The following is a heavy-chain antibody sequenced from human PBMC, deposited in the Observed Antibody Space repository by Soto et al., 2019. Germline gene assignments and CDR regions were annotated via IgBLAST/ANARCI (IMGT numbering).Heavy chain of an antibody. CDR3: TRGPQYCSSTSCYFSAFDM. D-gene: IGHD2-2*01. CDR1: GYSVTSYW. V-gene: IGHV5-51*01. CDR2: IYPGDSDT. J-gene: IGHJ3*02. Sequence: GESLKISCKGSGYSVTSYWIGWVRQMPGKGLEWMGIIYPGDSDTRYSPSFQGQVTISRDNAKNSLFLQMNSLRAEDTAVYYCTRGPQYCSSTSCYFSAFDMWGQGTIVTVSS.